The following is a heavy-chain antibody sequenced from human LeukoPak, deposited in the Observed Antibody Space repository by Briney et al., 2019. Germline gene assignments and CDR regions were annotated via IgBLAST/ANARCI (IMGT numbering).Heavy chain of an antibody. J-gene: IGHJ4*02. CDR2: IKQDGSKK. CDR1: GFTFSNYA. D-gene: IGHD5-24*01. CDR3: TRVGYIDEGIDY. Sequence: GGSLRLSCAASGFTFSNYAMTWVRQAPGKGLEWVASIKQDGSKKSYVDSVKGRFTISRDNAKNSLYLQMNSLRAEDTAIYYCTRVGYIDEGIDYWGQGTLVTVSS. V-gene: IGHV3-7*04.